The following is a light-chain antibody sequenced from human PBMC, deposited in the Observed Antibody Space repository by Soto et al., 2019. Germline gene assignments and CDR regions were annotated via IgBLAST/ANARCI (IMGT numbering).Light chain of an antibody. CDR2: RNN. CDR1: TSNIGSNY. J-gene: IGLJ3*02. Sequence: QSVLTQPPSASGTPGQGVTISCSGSTSNIGSNYVYWYQQLPGTAPKLLIYRNNQRPSGVPDRFSGSKSGTSASLAITGLQAEDEADYYCQSYDSSLSGSVFGGGTQLTVL. V-gene: IGLV1-47*01. CDR3: QSYDSSLSGSV.